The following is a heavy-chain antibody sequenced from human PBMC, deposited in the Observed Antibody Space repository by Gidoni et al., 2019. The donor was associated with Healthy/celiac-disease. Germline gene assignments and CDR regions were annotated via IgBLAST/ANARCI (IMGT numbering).Heavy chain of an antibody. J-gene: IGHJ5*02. CDR3: VRGLRFLEWLHDP. V-gene: IGHV3-30*03. CDR2: ISYDGSNK. CDR1: GFTFSSYG. D-gene: IGHD3-3*01. Sequence: QVQLVESGGGVVQPGRSLRLSCAASGFTFSSYGMHWVRQAPGKGLEWVAVISYDGSNKYYADSVKGRFTISRDNSKNTLYLQMNSLRAEDTAVYYCVRGLRFLEWLHDPWGQGTLVTVSS.